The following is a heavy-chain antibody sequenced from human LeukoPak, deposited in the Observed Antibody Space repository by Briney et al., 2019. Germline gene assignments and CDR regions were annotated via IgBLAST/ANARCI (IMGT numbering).Heavy chain of an antibody. V-gene: IGHV4-38-2*02. CDR2: IYHSGST. CDR1: GYSISSGYY. J-gene: IGHJ3*02. Sequence: SETLSLTCTVSGYSISSGYYWGWIRQPPGKGLEWIGSIYHSGSTYYNPSLKSRVTISVDTSKNQFSLKLSSVTAADTAVYYCARFYYGSGSYHDAFDIWGQGTMVTVSS. CDR3: ARFYYGSGSYHDAFDI. D-gene: IGHD3-10*01.